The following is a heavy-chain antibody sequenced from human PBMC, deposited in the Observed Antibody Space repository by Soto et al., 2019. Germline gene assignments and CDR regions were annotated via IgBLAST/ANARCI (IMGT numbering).Heavy chain of an antibody. J-gene: IGHJ4*02. Sequence: EVQLVESGGGLVQPGGSLRLSCAASGFTVSSNYMSWVRQAPGKGLEWVSVLYSGGTTFYVDSVKGRFTISRHNSKNTLYLQMASLRADDTAVYYCAGAAARRGDIDYWGQGTLVTVSS. CDR1: GFTVSSNY. CDR2: LYSGGTT. CDR3: AGAAARRGDIDY. V-gene: IGHV3-53*04. D-gene: IGHD6-6*01.